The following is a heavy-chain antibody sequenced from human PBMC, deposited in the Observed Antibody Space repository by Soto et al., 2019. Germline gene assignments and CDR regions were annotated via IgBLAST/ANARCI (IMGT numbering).Heavy chain of an antibody. CDR1: GGSISSYY. J-gene: IGHJ4*02. CDR3: ARYRRGTGWYYLDY. V-gene: IGHV4-59*01. D-gene: IGHD6-19*01. Sequence: SETLSLTCTVSGGSISSYYWSWIRQPPGKGLEWIGYIYYSGSTNYNPSLKSRVTISVDTSKNQFSLALTSVTAADTAVYFCARYRRGTGWYYLDYWGQGILVTVSS. CDR2: IYYSGST.